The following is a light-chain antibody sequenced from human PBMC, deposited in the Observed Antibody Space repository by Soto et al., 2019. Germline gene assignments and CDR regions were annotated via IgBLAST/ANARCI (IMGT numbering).Light chain of an antibody. CDR2: GAT. CDR1: QSISSNY. V-gene: IGKV3-20*01. CDR3: QMYGTSPRYP. J-gene: IGKJ2*01. Sequence: EIVLTQSPGTLSLSPGERATLSCRASQSISSNYLAWYQHKPGQAPRLVIHGATSRATGIPGRFIGSGSGTDFTLIISRLEPEDFAVYYCQMYGTSPRYPFGQGTKLEIK.